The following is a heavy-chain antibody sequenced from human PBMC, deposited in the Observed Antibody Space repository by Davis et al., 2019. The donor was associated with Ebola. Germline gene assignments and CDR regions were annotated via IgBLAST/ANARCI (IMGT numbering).Heavy chain of an antibody. CDR3: ARGSYVFDY. CDR1: EFTFSGYA. D-gene: IGHD3-10*02. J-gene: IGHJ4*02. Sequence: GESLKISCAASEFTFSGYAMSWVRQAPGKGLEWVSAISGSGGSTYYADSVKGRFTISRDNSKNTLYLQMNSLRAEDTAVYYCARGSYVFDYWGQGTLVSVSS. CDR2: ISGSGGST. V-gene: IGHV3-23*01.